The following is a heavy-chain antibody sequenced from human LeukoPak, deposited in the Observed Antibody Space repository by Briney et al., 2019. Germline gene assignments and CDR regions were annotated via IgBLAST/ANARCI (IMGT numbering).Heavy chain of an antibody. D-gene: IGHD1-26*01. CDR2: IYYSGST. Sequence: SETLSLTCTVSGGSISSYYWSWIRQPPGKGLEWIGYIYYSGSTSYNPSLKSRVTISVDTSKNQFSLKLSSVTAADTAVYYCARGYSGSYGRFDYWGQGTLSPSPQ. J-gene: IGHJ4*02. CDR3: ARGYSGSYGRFDY. V-gene: IGHV4-59*01. CDR1: GGSISSYY.